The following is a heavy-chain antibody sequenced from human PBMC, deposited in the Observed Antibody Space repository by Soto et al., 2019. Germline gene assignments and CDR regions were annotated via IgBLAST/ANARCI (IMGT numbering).Heavy chain of an antibody. Sequence: GASVKVSCNASGYTFTSYGISWVRQAPGQGLEWMGWISAYNGNTNYAQKLQGRVTMTTDTSTSTAYMELRSLRSDDTAVYYCARDASGTQRGPGAMFDPWGQGTLVTVSS. CDR1: GYTFTSYG. CDR3: ARDASGTQRGPGAMFDP. D-gene: IGHD1-26*01. CDR2: ISAYNGNT. V-gene: IGHV1-18*01. J-gene: IGHJ5*02.